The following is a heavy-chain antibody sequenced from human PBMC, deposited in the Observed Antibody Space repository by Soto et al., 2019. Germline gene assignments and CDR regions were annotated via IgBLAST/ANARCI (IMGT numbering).Heavy chain of an antibody. V-gene: IGHV4-59*01. CDR1: GYTFTSYG. Sequence: SCKDSGYTFTSYGIRWIRQPPGKGLEWIGYIYYSGSTNYNPSLKSRVTISVDTSKNQFSLKLSSVTAADTAAYYCARDLGYCSGGSCYPDAFDIWGQGTMVTVSS. CDR2: IYYSGST. J-gene: IGHJ3*02. D-gene: IGHD2-15*01. CDR3: ARDLGYCSGGSCYPDAFDI.